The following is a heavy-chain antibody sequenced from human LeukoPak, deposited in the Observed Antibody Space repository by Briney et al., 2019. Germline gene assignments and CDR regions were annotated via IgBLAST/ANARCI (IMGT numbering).Heavy chain of an antibody. CDR1: GYTFTSYY. J-gene: IGHJ5*02. V-gene: IGHV1-46*01. CDR3: ARGIGYCSSTSCSAYNWFDP. D-gene: IGHD2-2*01. CDR2: INPSDGST. Sequence: ASVKVSCKASGYTFTSYYMHWVRQAPGQGLEWMGKINPSDGSTRYAQKFQGRVTMTRDMSTSTVYMELSSLRSEDTAVYYCARGIGYCSSTSCSAYNWFDPWGQGTLVTVSS.